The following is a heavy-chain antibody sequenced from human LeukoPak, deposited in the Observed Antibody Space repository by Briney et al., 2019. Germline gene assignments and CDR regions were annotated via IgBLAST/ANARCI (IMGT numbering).Heavy chain of an antibody. V-gene: IGHV4-34*01. Sequence: GSLRLSCAASGFTFSNAWMSWVRQPPGKGLEWIGEINHSGSTNYNPSLKSRVTISVDTSKNQFSLKLSSVTAADTAVYYCARGSPRPLPSYDFWSGYFYWGQGTLVTVSS. D-gene: IGHD3-3*01. CDR3: ARGSPRPLPSYDFWSGYFY. CDR1: GFTFSNAW. CDR2: INHSGST. J-gene: IGHJ4*02.